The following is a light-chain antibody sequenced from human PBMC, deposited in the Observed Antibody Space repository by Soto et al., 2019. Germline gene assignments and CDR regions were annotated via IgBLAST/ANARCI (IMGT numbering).Light chain of an antibody. Sequence: DIQMTQSPSTLSASVGDRVTITCRASQSFSSWLAWYQQKPGKAPKLVIYDASSLQSGVPSRFSGSGSGTEFTLTISRLQPDDFATYYCQQYQSYWTFGQGTKVEIK. CDR3: QQYQSYWT. V-gene: IGKV1-5*01. J-gene: IGKJ1*01. CDR1: QSFSSW. CDR2: DAS.